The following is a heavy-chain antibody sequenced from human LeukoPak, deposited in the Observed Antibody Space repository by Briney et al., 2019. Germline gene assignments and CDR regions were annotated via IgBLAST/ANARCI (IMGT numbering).Heavy chain of an antibody. D-gene: IGHD3-3*01. J-gene: IGHJ5*02. V-gene: IGHV4-30-4*01. CDR1: GGSISSGDYY. Sequence: SQTLSLTCTVSGGSISSGDYYWSWIRQPPGKGLEWIGEINHSGSTNYNPSLKSRVTISVDTSKNQFSLKLSSVTAADTAVYYCARGTYYDFWSGYQSRNNWFDPWGQGTLVTVSS. CDR2: INHSGST. CDR3: ARGTYYDFWSGYQSRNNWFDP.